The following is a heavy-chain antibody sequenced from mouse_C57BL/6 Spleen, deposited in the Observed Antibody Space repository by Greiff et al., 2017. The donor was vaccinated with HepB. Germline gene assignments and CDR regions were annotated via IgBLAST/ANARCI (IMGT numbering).Heavy chain of an antibody. CDR1: GYAFSSSW. CDR2: IYPGDGDT. J-gene: IGHJ4*01. V-gene: IGHV1-82*01. D-gene: IGHD2-5*01. Sequence: VKLMESGPELVKPGASVKISCKASGYAFSSSWMNWVKQRPGKGLEWIGRIYPGDGDTNYNGKFKGKATLTADKSSSTAYMQLSSLTSEDSAVYFCARSDSNYYYAMDYWGQGTSVTVSS. CDR3: ARSDSNYYYAMDY.